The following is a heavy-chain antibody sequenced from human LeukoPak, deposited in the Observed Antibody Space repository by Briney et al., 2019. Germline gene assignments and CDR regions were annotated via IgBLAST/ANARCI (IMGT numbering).Heavy chain of an antibody. CDR1: GDSVSSNSAA. CDR2: TYYRSKWFN. D-gene: IGHD5-12*01. J-gene: IGHJ4*02. CDR3: TRAPLGGRSGYAQEY. Sequence: SQTLSLTCVISGDSVSSNSAAWSWIRQSPSRGLEWLGRTYYRSKWFNDYAVSVRSRITINPDTSRNQFSLHLDSVTPDDTAVYYCTRAPLGGRSGYAQEYWGQGTLVTVSS. V-gene: IGHV6-1*01.